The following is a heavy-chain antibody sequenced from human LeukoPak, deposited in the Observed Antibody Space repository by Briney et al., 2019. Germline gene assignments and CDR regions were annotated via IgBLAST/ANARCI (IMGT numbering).Heavy chain of an antibody. CDR3: ARLKNPFVPKYYFDY. V-gene: IGHV4-4*07. CDR1: GGSISSYY. J-gene: IGHJ4*02. Sequence: SETLSLTCTVSGGSISSYYWSWIRQPAGKGLEWIGRIYTSGSTNYNPSLKSRVTISVDTSKNQFSLKLSSVTAADTAVYYCARLKNPFVPKYYFDYWGQGTLVTVSS. D-gene: IGHD3-10*02. CDR2: IYTSGST.